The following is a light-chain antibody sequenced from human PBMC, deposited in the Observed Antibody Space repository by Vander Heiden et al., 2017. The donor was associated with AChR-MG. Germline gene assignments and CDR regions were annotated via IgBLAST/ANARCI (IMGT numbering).Light chain of an antibody. CDR1: SSDVGGYKY. V-gene: IGLV2-11*01. J-gene: IGLJ3*02. CDR3: CSYAGSYWV. Sequence: QSALTQPRSVSGSPGPSVTISCTGTSSDVGGYKYVSWYQQHPGKGPKFMIYDVSKRPSGVPDRFSGSKSGNTASLTISGLQAEDEADYYCCSYAGSYWVFGGGTKLTVL. CDR2: DVS.